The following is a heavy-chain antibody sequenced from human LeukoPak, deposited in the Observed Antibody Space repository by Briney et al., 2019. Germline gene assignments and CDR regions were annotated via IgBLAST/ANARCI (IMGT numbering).Heavy chain of an antibody. D-gene: IGHD1-26*01. CDR3: AARSSGNPYF. Sequence: PGGSLRLSCAASGFTFSSYAMHWVRQAPGKGLEWVAVISYDGSNKYYADSVKGRFTISRDNAENPLYLQMNSLRVEDTAVYYCAARSSGNPYFWGQGTLVTVSS. CDR1: GFTFSSYA. V-gene: IGHV3-30-3*01. J-gene: IGHJ4*02. CDR2: ISYDGSNK.